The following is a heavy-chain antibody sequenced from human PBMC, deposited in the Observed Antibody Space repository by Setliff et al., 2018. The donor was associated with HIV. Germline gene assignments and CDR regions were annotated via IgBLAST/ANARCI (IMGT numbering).Heavy chain of an antibody. Sequence: ASETLSLTCIVSGASISTSRWWSWVRQPPGKRPQWIGEIDESGTTNYNPSLKSRVTISVDTSKNQFSLKLTSVAAADTAVYYCARVSSGTYYSEFYYYMDVWGKGTTVTVSS. V-gene: IGHV4-4*02. J-gene: IGHJ6*03. CDR3: ARVSSGTYYSEFYYYMDV. CDR1: GASISTSRW. D-gene: IGHD1-26*01. CDR2: IDESGTT.